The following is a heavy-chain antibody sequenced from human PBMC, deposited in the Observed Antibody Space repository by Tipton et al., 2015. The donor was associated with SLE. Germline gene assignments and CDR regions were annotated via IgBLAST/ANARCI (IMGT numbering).Heavy chain of an antibody. V-gene: IGHV3-9*01. Sequence: SLRLSCAASGFTFDDYAMHWVRQAPGKGLEWVSGISWNSGSIGYADSVKGRFTISRDNAKNSLYLQMNSLRAEDTALYYCAKGHNWNYVGAFDIWGQGTMVTVSS. CDR1: GFTFDDYA. CDR2: ISWNSGSI. J-gene: IGHJ3*02. D-gene: IGHD1-7*01. CDR3: AKGHNWNYVGAFDI.